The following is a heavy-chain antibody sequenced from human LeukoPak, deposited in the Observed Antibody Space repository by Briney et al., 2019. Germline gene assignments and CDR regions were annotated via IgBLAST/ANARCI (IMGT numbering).Heavy chain of an antibody. V-gene: IGHV1-46*01. J-gene: IGHJ6*02. CDR2: INPSGGST. D-gene: IGHD5-12*01. CDR3: ARAEGGGGYDIYYYYYGMDV. Sequence: ASVKVSCKASGYTFTSYYMHWVQQAPGQGLEWMGIINPSGGSTSYAQKFQGRVTMTRDTSTSTVYMELSSLRSEDTAVYYCARAEGGGGYDIYYYYYGMDVWGQGTTVTVSS. CDR1: GYTFTSYY.